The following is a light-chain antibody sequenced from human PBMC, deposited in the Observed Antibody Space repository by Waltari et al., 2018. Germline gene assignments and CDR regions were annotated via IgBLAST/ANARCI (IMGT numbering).Light chain of an antibody. Sequence: QSVLTQPPSASGTPGQRVSISCSGSGSNIGSNTVNWYQQLPGTAPKLLIYTNDQRPSGVPDRCSGSKSGTSASLAISGLQSEDEAEYHCAVWDDSLNGPLFAGGTKLTVL. J-gene: IGLJ2*01. CDR3: AVWDDSLNGPL. V-gene: IGLV1-44*01. CDR1: GSNIGSNT. CDR2: TND.